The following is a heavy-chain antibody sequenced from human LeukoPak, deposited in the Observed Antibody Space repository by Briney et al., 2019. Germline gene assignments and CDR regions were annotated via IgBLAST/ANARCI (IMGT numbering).Heavy chain of an antibody. CDR2: ISSSGSTI. Sequence: GGSLRLSCAASGFTFSSYEMNWARQAPGKGLEWVSYISSSGSTIYYADSVKGRFTISRDSAKNSLYLQMNSLRAEDTAVYYCARDIWDGHWGYSDYWGQGTLVTVSS. CDR1: GFTFSSYE. J-gene: IGHJ4*02. CDR3: ARDIWDGHWGYSDY. V-gene: IGHV3-48*03. D-gene: IGHD7-27*01.